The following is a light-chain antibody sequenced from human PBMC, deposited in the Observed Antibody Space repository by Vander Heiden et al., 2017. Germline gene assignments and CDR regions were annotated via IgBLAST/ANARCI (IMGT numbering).Light chain of an antibody. Sequence: NFVLPQPHSVSESPGQTVTISCTRSSASIASHHVQWYRQRPGSSPTTVIYEDNKRPSGVPDRVSCSIDSSSNAASLTISGLTTEDEADYYCQSYESSNRWVFGGGTKRTVL. J-gene: IGLJ3*02. CDR3: QSYESSNRWV. CDR1: SASIASHH. V-gene: IGLV6-57*01. CDR2: EDN.